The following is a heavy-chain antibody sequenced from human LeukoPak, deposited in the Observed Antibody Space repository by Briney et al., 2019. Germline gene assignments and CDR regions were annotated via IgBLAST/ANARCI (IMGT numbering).Heavy chain of an antibody. CDR2: IYSGGST. CDR3: ARGLGYCTSTTCLLPFDY. CDR1: GFTFSTYY. Sequence: GGSLRLSCAASGFTFSTYYMTWVRQAPGKRVQCVSVIYSGGSTYYADSVKGRFTVSRDNSKNTLYLQMNSLRAEDTAMYYCARGLGYCTSTTCLLPFDYWGQGTLVTVSS. D-gene: IGHD2-2*01. J-gene: IGHJ4*02. V-gene: IGHV3-53*01.